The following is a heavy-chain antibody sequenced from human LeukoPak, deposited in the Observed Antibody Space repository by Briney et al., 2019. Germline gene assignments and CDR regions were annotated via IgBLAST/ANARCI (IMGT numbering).Heavy chain of an antibody. V-gene: IGHV3-7*01. CDR2: IKQDGSEK. Sequence: GGSLRLSCAASGLSYSDSYMTWIRQAPGKGLEWVANIKQDGSEKYYVDSVKGRFTISRDNAKNSLYLQMNSLRAEDTAVYYCAREVGNVDTAISDYWGQGTLVTVSS. J-gene: IGHJ4*02. CDR1: GLSYSDSY. CDR3: AREVGNVDTAISDY. D-gene: IGHD5-18*01.